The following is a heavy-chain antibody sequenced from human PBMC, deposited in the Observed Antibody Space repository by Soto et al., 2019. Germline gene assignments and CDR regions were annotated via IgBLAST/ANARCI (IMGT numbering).Heavy chain of an antibody. Sequence: GGSLRLSCAASGVTFSSYAMHWVRQAPGKGLEWVAVISYDGSNKYYADSVKGRFTISRDNSKNTLYLQMNSLRAEDTAVYYCAYEGFDPWGQGTLVTVSS. CDR3: AYEGFDP. V-gene: IGHV3-30-3*01. J-gene: IGHJ5*02. D-gene: IGHD3-16*01. CDR2: ISYDGSNK. CDR1: GVTFSSYA.